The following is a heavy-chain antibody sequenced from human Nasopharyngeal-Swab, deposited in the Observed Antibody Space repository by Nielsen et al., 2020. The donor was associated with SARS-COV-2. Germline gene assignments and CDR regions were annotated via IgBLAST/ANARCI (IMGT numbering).Heavy chain of an antibody. V-gene: IGHV5-51*01. J-gene: IGHJ6*03. D-gene: IGHD3-16*01. CDR3: ARHTSNYYYYYMDV. CDR1: GYSFTSYW. Sequence: QVSCKGSGYSFTSYWIGWVRQRPGKGLEWMGTIYPGDSDTRYSPSFQGQVTISADKSINTAYLQWSSLKASDTAVYYCARHTSNYYYYYMDVWGKGTTVTVSS. CDR2: IYPGDSDT.